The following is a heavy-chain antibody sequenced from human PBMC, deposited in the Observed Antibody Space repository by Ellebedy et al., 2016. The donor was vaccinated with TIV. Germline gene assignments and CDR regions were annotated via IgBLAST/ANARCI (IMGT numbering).Heavy chain of an antibody. CDR2: ISGRGGST. J-gene: IGHJ6*02. CDR1: GFTFSSYA. CDR3: ARGHYGLDV. V-gene: IGHV3-23*01. Sequence: GESLKISXAASGFTFSSYAMSWVRQAPGKGLEWVSAISGRGGSTYYADSVKGRFTISRDDSKNTLFLQMNSLRAEDTAVYYCARGHYGLDVWGQGTTVTVSS.